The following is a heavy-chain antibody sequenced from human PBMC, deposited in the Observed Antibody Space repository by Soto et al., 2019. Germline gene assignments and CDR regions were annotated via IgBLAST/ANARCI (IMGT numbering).Heavy chain of an antibody. V-gene: IGHV5-10-1*01. Sequence: GESLKISCTGSGYIFTNNWINWVRQMPGKGLEWMGRIDPSDSYTNYSPSFQGHVTISADKSINTAYLQWSSLQASDTAMYYWTRLLTPWYYCGMDVWGQGTTVTV. D-gene: IGHD3-9*01. CDR2: IDPSDSYT. CDR3: TRLLTPWYYCGMDV. J-gene: IGHJ6*02. CDR1: GYIFTNNW.